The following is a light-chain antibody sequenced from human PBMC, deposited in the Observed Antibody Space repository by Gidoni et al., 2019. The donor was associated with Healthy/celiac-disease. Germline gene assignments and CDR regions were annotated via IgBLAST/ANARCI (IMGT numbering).Light chain of an antibody. V-gene: IGKV1-39*01. CDR3: QQSYRTPRT. J-gene: IGKJ1*01. Sequence: IQMIQSPSSLSASVGDRVTITCGASQSISSYLNWYQQKPGKAPKLLIYAAARWESGVPASFSGSGSGTDFTLTISSLQPEDFATYYCQQSYRTPRTFGQGTKVEIK. CDR1: QSISSY. CDR2: AAA.